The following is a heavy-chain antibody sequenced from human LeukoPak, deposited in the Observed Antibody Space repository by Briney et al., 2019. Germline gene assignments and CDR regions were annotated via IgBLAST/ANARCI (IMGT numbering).Heavy chain of an antibody. CDR3: AKDSGGELFFDY. D-gene: IGHD3-10*01. CDR1: GFTFSSYA. Sequence: GGSLRLSCAASGFTFSSYAMSWVRQAPGKGLEWVSAISGSGGSTYYADSVKGRFTISRDNSKNTQYLQMNSLRAEDTAVYYCAKDSGGELFFDYWGQGTLVTVSS. CDR2: ISGSGGST. V-gene: IGHV3-23*01. J-gene: IGHJ4*02.